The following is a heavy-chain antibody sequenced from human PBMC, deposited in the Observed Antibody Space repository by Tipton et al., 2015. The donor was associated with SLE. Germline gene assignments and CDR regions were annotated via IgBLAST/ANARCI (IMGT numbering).Heavy chain of an antibody. CDR2: TLYDGTDK. CDR1: GFSFGSYG. Sequence: SLRLSCAASGFSFGSYGMHWGRQAPGKGLEWVGFTLYDGTDKYYAASVKGRFTLSRDNSKSTLTLQMNSLRAEDTAVYYCAKEFLERRGYYLQALDDWGQGTLVTVSA. CDR3: AKEFLERRGYYLQALDD. D-gene: IGHD3-22*01. J-gene: IGHJ4*02. V-gene: IGHV3-30*02.